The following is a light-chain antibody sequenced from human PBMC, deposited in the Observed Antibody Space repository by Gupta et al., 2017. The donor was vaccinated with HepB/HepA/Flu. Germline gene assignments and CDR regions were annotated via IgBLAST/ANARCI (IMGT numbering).Light chain of an antibody. CDR3: LQYYSSPPT. V-gene: IGKV1-6*01. Sequence: ASVGDRVIITCRASQGIRNDLGWYQQKPGKVPELLIYSASSLKSGVPSRFSGSGSGTDFTLSISDLQPEDFATYYCLQYYSSPPTFGQGTKLEIK. CDR2: SAS. CDR1: QGIRND. J-gene: IGKJ2*01.